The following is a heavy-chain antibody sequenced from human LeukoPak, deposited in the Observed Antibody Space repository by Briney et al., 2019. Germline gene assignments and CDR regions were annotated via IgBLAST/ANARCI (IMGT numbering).Heavy chain of an antibody. J-gene: IGHJ4*02. D-gene: IGHD5-18*01. V-gene: IGHV1-69*05. CDR1: GGTFSSYA. CDR3: ARERGYSYGWYYFDY. Sequence: ASVKVSCKASGGTFSSYAISWVRQAPGQGLEWMGGIIPIFGTANYAQKFQGRVTITTDESTSTAYMELSSLRSEDTAVYYCARERGYSYGWYYFDYWDRGTLVTVSS. CDR2: IIPIFGTA.